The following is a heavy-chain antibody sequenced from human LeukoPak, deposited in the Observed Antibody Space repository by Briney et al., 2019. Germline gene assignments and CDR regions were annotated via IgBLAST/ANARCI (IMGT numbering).Heavy chain of an antibody. CDR2: IYPGDSET. D-gene: IGHD3-16*01. CDR3: ARGHSHGWAYFDY. J-gene: IGHJ4*02. CDR1: GYSFTTYW. Sequence: GESLKISCKGSGYSFTTYWIGWVRQMPGAGLEWMGVIYPGDSETTYTPFFEGQVTISAGKSISTAYLQWSSLKASDSAMYYCARGHSHGWAYFDYWGQGTLVTVSS. V-gene: IGHV5-51*01.